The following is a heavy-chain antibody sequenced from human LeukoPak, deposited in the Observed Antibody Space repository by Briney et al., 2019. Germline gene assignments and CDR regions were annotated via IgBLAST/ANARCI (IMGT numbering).Heavy chain of an antibody. CDR3: ARERAYYYMDV. J-gene: IGHJ6*03. V-gene: IGHV3-21*01. CDR1: GFTFSSYG. Sequence: GGSLRLSCAASGFTFSSYGMSWVRQAPGKGLEWVSSITSTSNYIYYADSLKGRFTISRDNAKNSLYLQIHSLRAEDTAVYYCARERAYYYMDVWGKGTTVTVSS. CDR2: ITSTSNYI.